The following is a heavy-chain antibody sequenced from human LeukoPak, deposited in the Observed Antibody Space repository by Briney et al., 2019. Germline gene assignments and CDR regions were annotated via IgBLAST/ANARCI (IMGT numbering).Heavy chain of an antibody. CDR1: GFALSSHW. Sequence: GGSLRLSCAASGFALSSHWMTWVRQVPGRGPEWVANVNRDGSETYYLDSVKGRFTISKDNAKNSLCLQMNSLRAEDTALYHCARNNGMDVWGQGTTVIVSS. CDR2: VNRDGSET. J-gene: IGHJ6*02. V-gene: IGHV3-7*03. CDR3: ARNNGMDV.